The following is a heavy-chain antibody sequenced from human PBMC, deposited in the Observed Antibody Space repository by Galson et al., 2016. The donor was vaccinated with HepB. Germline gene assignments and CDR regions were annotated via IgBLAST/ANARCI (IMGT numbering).Heavy chain of an antibody. Sequence: SVKVSCKASGGTFSFYVISWVRQAPGQGLEWMGGIIPFLGTSNYAQRFQGRVTITADKSTSAAYMELSGLRSGDTAVYYCAKSAGYYGSGYYYAMDVWGQGTTVTVSS. J-gene: IGHJ6*02. V-gene: IGHV1-69*06. CDR3: AKSAGYYGSGYYYAMDV. D-gene: IGHD3-10*01. CDR2: IIPFLGTS. CDR1: GGTFSFYV.